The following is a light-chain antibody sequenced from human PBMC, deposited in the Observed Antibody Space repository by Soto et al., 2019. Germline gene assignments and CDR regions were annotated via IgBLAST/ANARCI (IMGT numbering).Light chain of an antibody. Sequence: QAVVTQEPSLSVSPGGTVTLTCASSTGAVTSAYYPNWFQQKPGQPPRALIYSASIKHSWTPARFSGSLLGDKAALTLSGVQPEDEAEYYCLLYYGGTWVFGGGTKLTVL. V-gene: IGLV7-43*01. CDR1: TGAVTSAYY. CDR2: SAS. J-gene: IGLJ3*02. CDR3: LLYYGGTWV.